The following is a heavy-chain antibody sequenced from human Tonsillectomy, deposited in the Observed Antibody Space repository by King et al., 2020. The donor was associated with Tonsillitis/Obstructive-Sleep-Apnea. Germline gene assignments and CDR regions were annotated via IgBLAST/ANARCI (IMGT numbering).Heavy chain of an antibody. J-gene: IGHJ6*03. Sequence: VQLVESGGGLVQPGRSLRLSCAASGFTFDDSAMHWVRQAPGKGLEWVSGISWNSGNIGYADSVKGRFTISRDNAKNSLFLQMNTLRAEDTALYYCVSGGGGYYNPRDGYMDVWGKGTTVTVSS. CDR3: VSGGGGYYNPRDGYMDV. D-gene: IGHD2-15*01. CDR2: ISWNSGNI. CDR1: GFTFDDSA. V-gene: IGHV3-9*01.